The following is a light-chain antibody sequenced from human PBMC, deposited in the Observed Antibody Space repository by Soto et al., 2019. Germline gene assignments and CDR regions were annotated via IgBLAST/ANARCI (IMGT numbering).Light chain of an antibody. CDR3: NSYVAGRNV. CDR1: SSDVGKYDY. Sequence: QSLLTQPPSASGSPGQSVTISCTGTSSDVGKYDYVSWFQHRLGKAPKLIIYEVSKRPSGAPDRFSGSKSGSTASLTVSGLQNEDEADYYCNSYVAGRNVFGTGTKVTVL. J-gene: IGLJ1*01. CDR2: EVS. V-gene: IGLV2-8*01.